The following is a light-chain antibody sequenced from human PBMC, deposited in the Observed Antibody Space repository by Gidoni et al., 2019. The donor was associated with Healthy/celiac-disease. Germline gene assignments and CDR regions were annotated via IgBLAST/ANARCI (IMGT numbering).Light chain of an antibody. CDR1: QSISSY. CDR2: AAS. Sequence: DIQMTQSPFSLSASVGDRVTITCRASQSISSYLNWYQQKPGKDPKLLIYAASSLQSGVPSRFSGSGSGTDFTLTISSLQPEDFATYYCQQSYSTPRYTFGQGTKLEIK. V-gene: IGKV1-39*01. CDR3: QQSYSTPRYT. J-gene: IGKJ2*01.